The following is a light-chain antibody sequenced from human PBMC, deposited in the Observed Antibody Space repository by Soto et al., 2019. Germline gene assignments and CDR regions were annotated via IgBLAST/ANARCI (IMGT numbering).Light chain of an antibody. J-gene: IGKJ4*01. V-gene: IGKV3-15*01. CDR3: QQYNNRPIT. Sequence: DILMTQSPSSLSVSLGDRVTISCRASQHVSSYLDWYQQKPGQAPRLLIYETSNLATGVPSRFSGSGSGTEFTFTISSLQPEDFAAYYCQQYNNRPITFGAGTRVEIK. CDR2: ETS. CDR1: QHVSSY.